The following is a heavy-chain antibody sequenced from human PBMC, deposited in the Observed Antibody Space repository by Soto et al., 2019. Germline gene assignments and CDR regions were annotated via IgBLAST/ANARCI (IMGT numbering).Heavy chain of an antibody. J-gene: IGHJ3*01. V-gene: IGHV1-46*01. CDR3: ARPLIGNTIDL. Sequence: ASVKVSCKASGYTFFKYFIHWVRQAPGQGLEWIGIINPSRGSATYGPIFQGRVSLTTDMPTSTVYMELSSLRSEDTAIYYCARPLIGNTIDLWGQGTSVTVS. CDR1: GYTFFKYF. D-gene: IGHD1-7*01. CDR2: INPSRGSA.